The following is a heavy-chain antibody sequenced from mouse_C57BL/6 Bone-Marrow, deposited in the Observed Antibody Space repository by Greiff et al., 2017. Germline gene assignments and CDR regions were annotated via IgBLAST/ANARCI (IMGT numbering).Heavy chain of an antibody. Sequence: VQLQQPGAELVMPGASVKLSCKASGYTFTSYWMHWVKQRPGQGLEWIGEIDPSDSYTNYNQKFKGKSTFTVDKSSSTAYMQLSSLTSEDSAVYYCARDYYYGLYYFDYWGQGTTLTVSS. V-gene: IGHV1-69*01. CDR2: IDPSDSYT. CDR1: GYTFTSYW. J-gene: IGHJ2*01. D-gene: IGHD1-1*01. CDR3: ARDYYYGLYYFDY.